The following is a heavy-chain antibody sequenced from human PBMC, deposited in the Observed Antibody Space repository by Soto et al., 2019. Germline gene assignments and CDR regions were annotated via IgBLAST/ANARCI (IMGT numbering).Heavy chain of an antibody. J-gene: IGHJ4*02. V-gene: IGHV3-33*01. D-gene: IGHD6-13*01. CDR1: GYSFSSYG. CDR3: ARDRQIAAAGEHYFDH. Sequence: GGSLRLSCAASGYSFSSYGLHWVRQAPGKGLEWVALMWYDGSNKYYADSVKGRFTISRDSSKNTLYLQMNSLRAEDTAVYFCARDRQIAAAGEHYFDHWGQGTQVTVSS. CDR2: MWYDGSNK.